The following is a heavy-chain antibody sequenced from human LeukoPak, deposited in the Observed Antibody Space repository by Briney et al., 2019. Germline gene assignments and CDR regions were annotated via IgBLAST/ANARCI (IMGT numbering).Heavy chain of an antibody. CDR1: GYTFTSYG. V-gene: IGHV1-18*01. Sequence: ASVKVSCKASGYTFTSYGIGWVRQAPGQGLEWMGWISAYNGNTNYAQKLQGRVTMTTDTSTSTAYMELRSLRSDDTAVYYCARGGGITGTTDYYYYMDVWGKGTTVTVSS. J-gene: IGHJ6*03. CDR2: ISAYNGNT. D-gene: IGHD1-7*01. CDR3: ARGGGITGTTDYYYYMDV.